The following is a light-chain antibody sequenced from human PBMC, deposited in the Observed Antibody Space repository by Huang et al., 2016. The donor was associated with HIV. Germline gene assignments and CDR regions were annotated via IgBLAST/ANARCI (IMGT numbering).Light chain of an antibody. CDR1: QNIDIY. CDR3: LHSYSMFRT. J-gene: IGKJ2*01. CDR2: TAS. V-gene: IGKV1-39*01. Sequence: EIQMTQSPSSLSASVGDTVTITCRASQNIDIYLKWYQQRPGKAPKLLIYTASSLQTGVPSRFSGSGSGTDFTLTIDSLQPEDFATYYCLHSYSMFRTFGQGTKLDFK.